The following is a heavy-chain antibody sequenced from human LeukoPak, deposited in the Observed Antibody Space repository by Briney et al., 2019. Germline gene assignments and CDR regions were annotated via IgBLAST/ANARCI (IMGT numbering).Heavy chain of an antibody. J-gene: IGHJ3*02. Sequence: GGSLRLSCAASGFTVSSNYMSWVRQAPGKGLEWVSVIYSGGSTYYADSVKGRFTISRDNSKNTLYLQMNSLRAEDTAVYYCARHLRITMIVVVNDAFDIWGQGTMVTVSS. V-gene: IGHV3-66*04. CDR3: ARHLRITMIVVVNDAFDI. CDR1: GFTVSSNY. CDR2: IYSGGST. D-gene: IGHD3-22*01.